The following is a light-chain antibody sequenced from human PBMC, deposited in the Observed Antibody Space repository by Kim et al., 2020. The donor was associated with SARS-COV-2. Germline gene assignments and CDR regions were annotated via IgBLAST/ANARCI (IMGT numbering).Light chain of an antibody. CDR1: QSTSSY. J-gene: IGKJ2*03. V-gene: IGKV1-39*01. Sequence: ASVGDRVTITCRASQSTSSYLNWYQQKPGKAPKLLIYAASSLQSGVPSRFSGSGSGTDFTLTISSLEPEDFATYYCQQSYSTPRDSFGQGTKLEI. CDR2: AAS. CDR3: QQSYSTPRDS.